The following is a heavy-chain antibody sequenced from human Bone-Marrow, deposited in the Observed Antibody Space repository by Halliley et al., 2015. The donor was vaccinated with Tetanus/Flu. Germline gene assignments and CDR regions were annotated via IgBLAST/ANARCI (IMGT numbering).Heavy chain of an antibody. CDR3: TPPDFDY. J-gene: IGHJ4*02. V-gene: IGHV3-49*02. Sequence: EWVAFIRSKAYGGTTEYAASVKGRFTISRDDSKSSVYLQMNSLKIEDTAVYFCTPPDFDYWGQGTLVTVSS. CDR2: IRSKAYGGTT.